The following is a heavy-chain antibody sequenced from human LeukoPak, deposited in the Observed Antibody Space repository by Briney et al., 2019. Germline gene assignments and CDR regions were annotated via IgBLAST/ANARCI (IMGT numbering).Heavy chain of an antibody. Sequence: PSETLSLTCTVSGGSIRSYYWSWIRQPPGKGLEWIAYIYYSGSTNYNPSLKSRVTISVDMSKNQFSLKLSSVTAADTAVYYCARQGVSGGWTTDAFDIWGQGTMVTVSS. V-gene: IGHV4-59*08. CDR3: ARQGVSGGWTTDAFDI. J-gene: IGHJ3*02. CDR1: GGSIRSYY. CDR2: IYYSGST. D-gene: IGHD6-19*01.